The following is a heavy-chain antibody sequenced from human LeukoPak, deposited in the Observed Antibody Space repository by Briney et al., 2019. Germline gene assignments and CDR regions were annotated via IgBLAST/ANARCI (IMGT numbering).Heavy chain of an antibody. J-gene: IGHJ5*02. D-gene: IGHD2-21*01. V-gene: IGHV1-2*02. Sequence: ASVRVSFKTSGYSFTDYYMHWVRQAPGQGLEWMGWINPNSGGTSSAQKVHGRVTMTRDTSITTVYMEGRWLTSNDTAIYYCERAASPHGGPYLIGPWGQGTPVSVSS. CDR1: GYSFTDYY. CDR2: INPNSGGT. CDR3: ERAASPHGGPYLIGP.